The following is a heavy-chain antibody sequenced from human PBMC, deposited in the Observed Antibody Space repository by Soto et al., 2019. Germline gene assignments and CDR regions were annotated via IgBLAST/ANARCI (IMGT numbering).Heavy chain of an antibody. CDR3: WKGGGEW. J-gene: IGHJ4*02. CDR2: IKQDGSEK. V-gene: IGHV3-7*01. D-gene: IGHD1-26*01. CDR1: QFTFSNYW. Sequence: EVQLVESGGGLVQPGGSLRLSCAASQFTFSNYWMSWVRQAPGKGLEWVANIKQDGSEKYYVDSVKGRFTISRDNAKNARKLQRNGRGAEDTAVYYWWKGGGEWGGQGTLVTVSS.